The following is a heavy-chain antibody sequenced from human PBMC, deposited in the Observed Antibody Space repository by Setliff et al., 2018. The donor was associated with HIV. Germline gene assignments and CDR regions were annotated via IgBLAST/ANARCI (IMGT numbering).Heavy chain of an antibody. CDR3: ALPYCSGGNCWSSASLPPAGWFDP. CDR2: IITMYGVT. Sequence: SVKVSCKASGGTFSSYVIRWVRQAPGQGPEWMGGIITMYGVTNYAQKVQGRVTITTDESTSTAYMELSSLRSEETAVYYCALPYCSGGNCWSSASLPPAGWFDPWGQGTLVTVSS. V-gene: IGHV1-69*05. CDR1: GGTFSSYV. J-gene: IGHJ5*02. D-gene: IGHD2-15*01.